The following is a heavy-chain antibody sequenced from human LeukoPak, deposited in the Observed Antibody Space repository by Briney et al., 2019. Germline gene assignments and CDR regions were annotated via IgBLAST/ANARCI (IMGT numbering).Heavy chain of an antibody. CDR1: GFTFSSYG. J-gene: IGHJ6*02. CDR3: ARDPLDYGDYMYDYGMDV. CDR2: IWYDGSNK. D-gene: IGHD4-17*01. V-gene: IGHV3-33*01. Sequence: GGSLRLSCAASGFTFSSYGMHWVRQAPGKGLEWVAVIWYDGSNKYHADSVKGRFTISRDNSKNTLYLQMNSLRAEDTAVYYCARDPLDYGDYMYDYGMDVWGQGTTVTVSS.